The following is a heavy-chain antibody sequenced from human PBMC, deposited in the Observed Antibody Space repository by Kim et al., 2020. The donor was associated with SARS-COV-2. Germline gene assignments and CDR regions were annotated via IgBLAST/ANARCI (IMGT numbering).Heavy chain of an antibody. J-gene: IGHJ3*02. CDR2: IDPSDSYK. CDR1: GYTFTNYW. Sequence: GESLKISCKGSGYTFTNYWITWLRQMPGKGLEWMGRIDPSDSYKNYGPSFQGYVTISADKSNTTAYLHWSSLRASDTAMYYCAGSSKYYQSSGGALDIWGQRTMVIVSS. CDR3: AGSSKYYQSSGGALDI. D-gene: IGHD3-22*01. V-gene: IGHV5-10-1*01.